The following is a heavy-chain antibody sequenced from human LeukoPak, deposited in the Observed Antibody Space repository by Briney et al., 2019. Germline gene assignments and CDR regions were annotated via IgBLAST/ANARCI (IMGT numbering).Heavy chain of an antibody. Sequence: PGGSLRLSCAASGFTFSSYAMSWVRQAPGKGLEWVSVFYSGGRTYYADSVEGRFTMSRDNSKNTLYLQMNSLRAEDTAVYYCARGWGAFDCWGQGTLVTVSS. J-gene: IGHJ4*02. CDR1: GFTFSSYA. V-gene: IGHV3-53*01. CDR3: ARGWGAFDC. D-gene: IGHD7-27*01. CDR2: FYSGGRT.